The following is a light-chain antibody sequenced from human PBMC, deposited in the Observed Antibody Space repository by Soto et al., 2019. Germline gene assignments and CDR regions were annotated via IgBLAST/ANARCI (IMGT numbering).Light chain of an antibody. CDR2: EVS. CDR3: CSYAGSSTARLYV. V-gene: IGLV2-23*02. J-gene: IGLJ1*01. CDR1: RSEVWSYNL. Sequence: QSVLTQPASVSGSPGQSITISCTGTRSEVWSYNLVSWYQQHPGKAPKLMIYEVSKRPSGVSNRFSGSKSGNTASLTISGLQAEDEADYYCCSYAGSSTARLYVFGTGTKVTVL.